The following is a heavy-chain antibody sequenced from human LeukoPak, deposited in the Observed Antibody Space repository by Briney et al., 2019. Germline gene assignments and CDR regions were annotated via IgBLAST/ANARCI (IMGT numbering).Heavy chain of an antibody. D-gene: IGHD4-17*01. CDR2: IIPLYGTA. J-gene: IGHJ4*02. Sequence: GASVKVSCKASGGTFSSYAFSWVRQAPGQGLEWMGGIIPLYGTANYAQRFQGRVTITADESTSTAYMELSSLRSEDTAVYYCARGPFHDYGDYVWGGAGPYYFDYWGPGTLVTVSS. CDR3: ARGPFHDYGDYVWGGAGPYYFDY. V-gene: IGHV1-69*13. CDR1: GGTFSSYA.